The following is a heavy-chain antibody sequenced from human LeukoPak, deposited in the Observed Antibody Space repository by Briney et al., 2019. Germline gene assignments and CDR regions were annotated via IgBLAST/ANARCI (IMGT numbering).Heavy chain of an antibody. J-gene: IGHJ5*02. Sequence: SETLSLTCTVSGGSISSYYWSWIRQPPAKGLEWIGYIYYSGSTNYNPSLKSRVTISVDTSKNQFSLRLSSVTAADTAVYYCARVLVAADTADNWFDPWGEGTLVTVSS. CDR2: IYYSGST. CDR1: GGSISSYY. V-gene: IGHV4-59*01. CDR3: ARVLVAADTADNWFDP. D-gene: IGHD2-15*01.